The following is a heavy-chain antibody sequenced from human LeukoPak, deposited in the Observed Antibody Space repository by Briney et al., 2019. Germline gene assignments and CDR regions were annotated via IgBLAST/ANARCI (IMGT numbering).Heavy chain of an antibody. D-gene: IGHD1-20*01. CDR1: GGSFSGYY. V-gene: IGHV4-34*01. J-gene: IGHJ4*02. Sequence: TSETLSLTCAVYGGSFSGYYWSWIRQPPGKGLEWSGEINHSGSTNYNPSLKRRVTISVDTSKNQFSLKLSSVTDADTAVYYCASLGLSITGKQGIDYWGQGTLVTVSS. CDR3: ASLGLSITGKQGIDY. CDR2: INHSGST.